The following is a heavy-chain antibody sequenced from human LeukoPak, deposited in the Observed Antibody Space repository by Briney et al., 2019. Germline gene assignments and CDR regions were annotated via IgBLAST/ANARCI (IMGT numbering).Heavy chain of an antibody. CDR1: GGSINNRNYY. CDR2: IYFGGST. V-gene: IGHV4-39*01. Sequence: SETLSLTCSVSGGSINNRNYYWGWVRQPPGKELEWIGHIYFGGSTFYNPSLKSRLTMSIDTSKDQFSLNINSVAAADTAVYYCARLPVYFGKGYFDSWGRGTLVTVHS. CDR3: ARLPVYFGKGYFDS. D-gene: IGHD1-14*01. J-gene: IGHJ4*02.